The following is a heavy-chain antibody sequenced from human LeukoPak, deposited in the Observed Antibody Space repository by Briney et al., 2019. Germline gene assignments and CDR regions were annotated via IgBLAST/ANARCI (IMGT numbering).Heavy chain of an antibody. J-gene: IGHJ6*03. Sequence: SETLSLTRSVSGGSISSFYWTWIRQSAGKGLEWLGRVYASGSTDYNPSLKSRLTLSLDTSENQFSLRLNSVTAADTAVYYCARSARFYHFYMDVWGKGTAVTVSS. CDR3: ARSARFYHFYMDV. V-gene: IGHV4-4*07. CDR1: GGSISSFY. D-gene: IGHD2-15*01. CDR2: VYASGST.